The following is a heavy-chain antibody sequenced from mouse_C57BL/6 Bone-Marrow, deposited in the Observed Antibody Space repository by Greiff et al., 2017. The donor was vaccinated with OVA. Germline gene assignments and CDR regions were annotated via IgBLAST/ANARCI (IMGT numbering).Heavy chain of an antibody. V-gene: IGHV14-4*01. CDR1: GFSIKDDY. D-gene: IGHD1-1*01. J-gene: IGHJ2*01. Sequence: VQLQQSGAELVRPGASVKLSCTASGFSIKDDYMHWVKQRPEQGLEWIGWIDPENGDTEYASKFQGKATITADTSSNTAYLQLSTLTSEDTAVYYCTAEAVVVPLDYWGKGTTLTVSS. CDR3: TAEAVVVPLDY. CDR2: IDPENGDT.